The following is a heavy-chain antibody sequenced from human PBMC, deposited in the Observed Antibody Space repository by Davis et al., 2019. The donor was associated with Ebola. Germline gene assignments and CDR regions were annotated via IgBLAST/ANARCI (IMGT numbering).Heavy chain of an antibody. Sequence: GESLKISCAASGFTFSGSAMHWVRQASGKGLEWVGRIRSKANSYATAYAASVKGRFTISRDDSKNTAYLQMNSLKTEDTAVYYCTRGEDIVVVPAAIGDYYYYYGMDVWGQGTTVTVSS. D-gene: IGHD2-2*01. CDR1: GFTFSGSA. V-gene: IGHV3-73*01. J-gene: IGHJ6*02. CDR2: IRSKANSYAT. CDR3: TRGEDIVVVPAAIGDYYYYYGMDV.